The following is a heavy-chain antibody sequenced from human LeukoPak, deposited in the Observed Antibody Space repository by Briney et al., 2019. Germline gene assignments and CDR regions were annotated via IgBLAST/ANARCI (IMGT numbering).Heavy chain of an antibody. CDR3: SRGLDSRKLGY. Sequence: PSQTLSLTCTVSGASFNSDEQYWNWIRQSPGKCLECIGSMHPSGMLYNNPSLEGRVTMSRDTSKNQFSLNLNSVTAADTAVYFCSRGLDSRKLGYWGQGILVTVSS. D-gene: IGHD3-22*01. J-gene: IGHJ4*02. V-gene: IGHV4-31*03. CDR1: GASFNSDEQY. CDR2: MHPSGML.